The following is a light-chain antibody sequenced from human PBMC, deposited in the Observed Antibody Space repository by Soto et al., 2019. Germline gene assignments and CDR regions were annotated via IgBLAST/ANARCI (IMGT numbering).Light chain of an antibody. CDR2: DVS. CDR3: SSYTSSSTLLYV. V-gene: IGLV2-14*01. CDR1: SSDVGGYNY. J-gene: IGLJ1*01. Sequence: QSVLTQPASVSGSPGQSITISCTGTSSDVGGYNYVSWYQQHPGKAPKLMIYDVSNRPSGVSNRFSGSKSGNTASLTISWLQAEDEADYYCSSYTSSSTLLYVFGTRTKVTVL.